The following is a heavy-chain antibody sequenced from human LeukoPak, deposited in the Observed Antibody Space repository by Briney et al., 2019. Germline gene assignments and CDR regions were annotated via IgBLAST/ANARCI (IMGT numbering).Heavy chain of an antibody. CDR3: ARSYSSSSVTLDY. CDR1: GDSISGYY. V-gene: IGHV4-4*07. Sequence: KPSETLSLTCAVSGDSISGYYWSWIRQSAGGKLEWIGRVFISGSTNYNPSLKSRVTISVDTSKNQFSLKLSSVTAADTAVYYCARSYSSSSVTLDYWGQGTLVTVSS. CDR2: VFISGST. J-gene: IGHJ4*02. D-gene: IGHD6-6*01.